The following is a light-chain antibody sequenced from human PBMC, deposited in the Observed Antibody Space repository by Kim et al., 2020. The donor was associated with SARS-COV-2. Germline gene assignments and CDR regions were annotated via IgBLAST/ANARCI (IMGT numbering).Light chain of an antibody. J-gene: IGLJ2*01. CDR3: SSYTSSNALV. CDR2: DVS. V-gene: IGLV2-14*03. CDR1: SSDVGGYNY. Sequence: GQSITISCTGTSSDVGGYNYVSWYQQHPGKAPKFMIYDVSNRPSGISNRFSGSKSGNTASLTISGLQAEDEADYYCSSYTSSNALVFGGGTQLTVL.